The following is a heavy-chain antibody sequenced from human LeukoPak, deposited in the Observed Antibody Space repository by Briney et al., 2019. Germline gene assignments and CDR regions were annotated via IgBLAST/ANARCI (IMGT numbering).Heavy chain of an antibody. D-gene: IGHD3-10*01. CDR1: GFTFSSYA. V-gene: IGHV3-30*04. CDR3: TRKSGGSQRKMDDWFDP. J-gene: IGHJ5*02. Sequence: GGSPRLSCAASGFTFSSYAMHWVRQAPDKGLEYVAVISNDGTYKYYGASVKGRFTISRDNSKNTLYLQMDSLRSEDTAVYSCTRKSGGSQRKMDDWFDPWGQGTLVIVSS. CDR2: ISNDGTYK.